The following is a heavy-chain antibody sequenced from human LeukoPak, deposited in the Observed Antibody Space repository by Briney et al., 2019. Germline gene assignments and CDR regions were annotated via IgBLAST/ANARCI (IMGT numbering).Heavy chain of an antibody. Sequence: SGGSLRLSCAASGFALSSNYMSWVRQAPGKGLEWVSLIKSDGTTEYADSVKGRFTISRDNSKNTLFLQMNSLRVEDTAVYYCARLRRGYWGRGTPVTVSS. V-gene: IGHV3-53*01. CDR1: GFALSSNY. CDR3: ARLRRGY. J-gene: IGHJ4*02. CDR2: IKSDGTT.